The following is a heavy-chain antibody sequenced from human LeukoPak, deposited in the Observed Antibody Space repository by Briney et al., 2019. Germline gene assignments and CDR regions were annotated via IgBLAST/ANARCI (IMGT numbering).Heavy chain of an antibody. D-gene: IGHD3-10*01. V-gene: IGHV4-39*07. CDR1: GGSISSSSYY. CDR2: INHSGST. Sequence: SETLSLTCTVSGGSISSSSYYWGWIRQPPGKGLEWIGEINHSGSTNYNPSLKSRVTISVDTSKNQFSLKLSSVTAADTAVYYCARGYAYYYGSGSYYFDYWGQGTLVTVSS. CDR3: ARGYAYYYGSGSYYFDY. J-gene: IGHJ4*02.